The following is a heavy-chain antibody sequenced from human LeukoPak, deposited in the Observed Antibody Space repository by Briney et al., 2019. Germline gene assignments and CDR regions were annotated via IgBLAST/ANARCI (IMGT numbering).Heavy chain of an antibody. CDR3: ARSDGYYYDSSGYYYDY. Sequence: SETLSLTCTVSGGSISNYYWSWIRQPPGKGLEWIGYIYYSGSTNYNPSLKSRVTISVDTSKNRFSLKLSSVTAADTAVYYCARSDGYYYDSSGYYYDYWGQGTLVTVSS. V-gene: IGHV4-59*01. J-gene: IGHJ4*02. CDR1: GGSISNYY. D-gene: IGHD3-22*01. CDR2: IYYSGST.